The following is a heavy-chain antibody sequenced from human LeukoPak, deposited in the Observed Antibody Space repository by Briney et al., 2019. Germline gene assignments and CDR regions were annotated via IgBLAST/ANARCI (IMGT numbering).Heavy chain of an antibody. CDR2: INPNGGST. CDR3: ARGPPYSGSYHTPDY. D-gene: IGHD1-26*01. Sequence: GASVKVSCKASGYTFTSYYMHWVRQAPGQGLEWMGIINPNGGSTSYAQKFQGRVTMTRDMSTSIVYMKLSSLRSEDTAVYYCARGPPYSGSYHTPDYWGQGTLVTVSS. J-gene: IGHJ4*02. CDR1: GYTFTSYY. V-gene: IGHV1-46*01.